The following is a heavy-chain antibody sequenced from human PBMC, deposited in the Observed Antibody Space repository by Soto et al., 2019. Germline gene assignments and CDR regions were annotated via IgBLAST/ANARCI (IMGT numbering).Heavy chain of an antibody. CDR1: GYTFTSYG. CDR2: ISAYNGNT. V-gene: IGHV1-18*04. Sequence: ASVKVSCKASGYTFTSYGISWVRQAPGQGLEWMGWISAYNGNTSYAQKFQGRVTMTRDTSTSTAYMELSSLRSEDTAVYYCATRDPGHYWGQGTLVTVSS. J-gene: IGHJ4*02. CDR3: ATRDPGHY.